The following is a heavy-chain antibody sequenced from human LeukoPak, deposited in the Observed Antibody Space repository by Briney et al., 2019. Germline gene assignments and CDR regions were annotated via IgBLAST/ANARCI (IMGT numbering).Heavy chain of an antibody. CDR2: ISYDGSNK. D-gene: IGHD3-10*02. Sequence: AGGSLRLSCAASGFTFSSYGMPWVRQAPGKGLEGVAVISYDGSNKYYADSVKGRFTISRDNSKNTLYLQMNSLRAEDTAVYYCAKGPTFGEFPFFDYWGQGTLVTVSS. J-gene: IGHJ4*02. V-gene: IGHV3-30*18. CDR3: AKGPTFGEFPFFDY. CDR1: GFTFSSYG.